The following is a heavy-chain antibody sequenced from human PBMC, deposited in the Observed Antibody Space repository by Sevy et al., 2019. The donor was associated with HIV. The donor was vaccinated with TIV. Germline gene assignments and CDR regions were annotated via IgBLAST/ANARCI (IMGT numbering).Heavy chain of an antibody. Sequence: GGSLRLSCAASGFTFSSYGMHWVRQAPGKGLEWVAVILDDGSNKYYADSVKGRFTISRDNSKNTLYLQMNSLRAGDTAVYYCARGLAALPGYYYGMDVWGQGTAVTVSS. CDR3: ARGLAALPGYYYGMDV. CDR1: GFTFSSYG. CDR2: ILDDGSNK. J-gene: IGHJ6*02. D-gene: IGHD6-6*01. V-gene: IGHV3-30*03.